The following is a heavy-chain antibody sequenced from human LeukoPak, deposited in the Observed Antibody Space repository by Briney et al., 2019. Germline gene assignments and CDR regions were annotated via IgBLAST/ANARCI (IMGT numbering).Heavy chain of an antibody. V-gene: IGHV3-30*02. CDR1: RFTFSTYG. J-gene: IGHJ4*02. CDR3: AKDCDGYSYGILDY. CDR2: IQSDGSNK. Sequence: GGSLRLSCAASRFTFSTYGMHWVRQAPGKGLEWVALIQSDGSNKYYSDSVKGRFTISRDNSKNTLYLQMNSLRAEDTAVYYCAKDCDGYSYGILDYWGQGTLVTVSS. D-gene: IGHD5-18*01.